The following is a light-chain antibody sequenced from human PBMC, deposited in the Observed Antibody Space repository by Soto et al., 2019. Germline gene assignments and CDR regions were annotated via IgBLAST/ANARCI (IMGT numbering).Light chain of an antibody. Sequence: HSALTPSPPPSWTPWQRASISFSGSSSNIGINYVYCYQQLPLTAPKLLFYRSNQRPSWVPDRFSGSKPGTPPSLPISGLRFEDEADYYCAAWDDSLGGYVFGTGTKVTVL. CDR3: AAWDDSLGGYV. CDR2: RSN. V-gene: IGLV1-47*01. J-gene: IGLJ1*01. CDR1: SSNIGINY.